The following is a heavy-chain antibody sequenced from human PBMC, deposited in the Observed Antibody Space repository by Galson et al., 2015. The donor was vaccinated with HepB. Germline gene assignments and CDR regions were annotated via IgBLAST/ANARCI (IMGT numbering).Heavy chain of an antibody. J-gene: IGHJ4*02. D-gene: IGHD1-1*01. CDR3: ARRKGHQLPTPWYYFDY. CDR1: GGSISSSSYY. Sequence: SETLSLTCTVSGGSISSSSYYWGWIRQPPGTGLEWIGTIYYSENTYYNPSLKSRVTISVDTSKNQFSLNLSSVTAADTAVYYCARRKGHQLPTPWYYFDYWGQGTLVTVSS. CDR2: IYYSENT. V-gene: IGHV4-39*01.